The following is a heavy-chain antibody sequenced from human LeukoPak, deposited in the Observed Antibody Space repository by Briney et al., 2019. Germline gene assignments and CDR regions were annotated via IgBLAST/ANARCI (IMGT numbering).Heavy chain of an antibody. Sequence: GGSLRLSCAASGFTFDDHAMYWVRQVPGKGLEWVSGINWDGSRIGYADAVKGRFTISRDSAKNSLYLQTNSLRAEDTALYYCARASYYYDTSGLGAFDIWGQGTLVTVSS. CDR3: ARASYYYDTSGLGAFDI. D-gene: IGHD3-22*01. V-gene: IGHV3-9*01. CDR2: INWDGSRI. J-gene: IGHJ3*02. CDR1: GFTFDDHA.